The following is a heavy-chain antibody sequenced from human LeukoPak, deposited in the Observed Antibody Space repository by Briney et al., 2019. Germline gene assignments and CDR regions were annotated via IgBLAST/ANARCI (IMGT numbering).Heavy chain of an antibody. V-gene: IGHV3-7*03. CDR3: AKDDIPGYYYYMDV. CDR1: GFTFSSYW. CDR2: IKQDGSEK. J-gene: IGHJ6*03. Sequence: GSLRLSCAASGFTFSSYWMSWVRQAPGKGLEGVANIKQDGSEKYYVDSVKGRFTISRDNAKNSLYLQMNSLRAEDTAVYYCAKDDIPGYYYYMDVWGKGTTVTISS. D-gene: IGHD3-9*01.